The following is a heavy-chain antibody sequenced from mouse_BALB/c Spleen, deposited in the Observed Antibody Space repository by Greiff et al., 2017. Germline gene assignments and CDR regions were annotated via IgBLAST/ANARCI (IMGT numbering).Heavy chain of an antibody. J-gene: IGHJ4*01. Sequence: VQLQQSGPELVKPGASVKIPCKASGYTFTDYNMDWVKQSHGKSLEWIGDINPNNGGTIYNQKFKGKATLTVDKSSSTAYMELRSLTSEDTAVYYCARFYYGVYAMDYWGQGTSVTVSS. CDR1: GYTFTDYN. CDR2: INPNNGGT. CDR3: ARFYYGVYAMDY. V-gene: IGHV1-18*01. D-gene: IGHD1-2*01.